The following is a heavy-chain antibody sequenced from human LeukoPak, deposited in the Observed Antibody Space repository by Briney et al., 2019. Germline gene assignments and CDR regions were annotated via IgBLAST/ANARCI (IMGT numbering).Heavy chain of an antibody. V-gene: IGHV3-7*01. J-gene: IGHJ4*02. CDR2: IKQDGSEK. D-gene: IGHD4-17*01. Sequence: GGSLRLSCAASGFTFSSYWMSWVRQAPGKGLEWVANIKQDGSEKYYVDPVKRRFTISRDNAKNSLYLQMNSLRAEDTAVYYCASYGDLRGYFDYWGQGTLVTVSS. CDR1: GFTFSSYW. CDR3: ASYGDLRGYFDY.